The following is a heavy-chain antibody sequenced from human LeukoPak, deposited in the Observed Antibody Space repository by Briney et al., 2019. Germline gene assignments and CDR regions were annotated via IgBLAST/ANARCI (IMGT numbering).Heavy chain of an antibody. J-gene: IGHJ6*02. CDR3: ARDIRVRYMPMVRAVEYYQYHAMDV. V-gene: IGHV3-30*03. CDR2: ISHDGNKK. Sequence: PGTSLRLSCAASGFMFSPYAMHWVRQAPGKGLEWVAFISHDGNKKYYADSVKGRFTVSRDSSKSTLFLQMDSLRRDDTAVYYCARDIRVRYMPMVRAVEYYQYHAMDVWGQGTTVTVYS. D-gene: IGHD3-10*01. CDR1: GFMFSPYA.